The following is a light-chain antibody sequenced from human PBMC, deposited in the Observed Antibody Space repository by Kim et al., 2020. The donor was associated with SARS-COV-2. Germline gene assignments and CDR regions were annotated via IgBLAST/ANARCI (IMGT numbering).Light chain of an antibody. CDR1: QSVSSSY. Sequence: PGERVTLSSRASQSVSSSYLTWYQQKPGQAPRLLIYGASTRATGIPARSSGSGSGTDFTLTISSLLPEDFAVYYCQQDYNLLTFGGGTKVDIK. V-gene: IGKV3D-7*01. J-gene: IGKJ4*01. CDR3: QQDYNLLT. CDR2: GAS.